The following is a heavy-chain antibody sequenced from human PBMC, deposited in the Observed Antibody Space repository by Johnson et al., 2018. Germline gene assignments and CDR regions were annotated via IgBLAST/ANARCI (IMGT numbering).Heavy chain of an antibody. D-gene: IGHD3-10*01. Sequence: VQLVESGGGLVKXGGSLRLXCAASGFTFSDYYMSWIRQAPGKGLEWVSAISGSGASTYYADSVKGRFTISRDNSKNTLYLQMNSRRAEETAVYYCAKGGPITVHERAFDIWGQGTMVTVSS. V-gene: IGHV3-23*04. CDR1: GFTFSDYY. CDR2: ISGSGAST. CDR3: AKGGPITVHERAFDI. J-gene: IGHJ3*02.